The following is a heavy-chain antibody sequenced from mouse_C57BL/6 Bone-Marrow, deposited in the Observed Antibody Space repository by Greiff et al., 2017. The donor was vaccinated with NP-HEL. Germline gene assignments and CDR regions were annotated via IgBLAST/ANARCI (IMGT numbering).Heavy chain of an antibody. CDR2: INPNHGGT. D-gene: IGHD2-5*01. Sequence: EVQLQQSGPELVKPGASVKIPCKASGYTFTDYNMDWVKQSHGKSLEWIGDINPNHGGTIYNQKFKGKATLTVDKSSSTAYMEHRSLTSEDTAVYYCARSRSYSNYAWDYWGQGTSVTVSS. CDR3: ARSRSYSNYAWDY. V-gene: IGHV1-18*01. J-gene: IGHJ4*01. CDR1: GYTFTDYN.